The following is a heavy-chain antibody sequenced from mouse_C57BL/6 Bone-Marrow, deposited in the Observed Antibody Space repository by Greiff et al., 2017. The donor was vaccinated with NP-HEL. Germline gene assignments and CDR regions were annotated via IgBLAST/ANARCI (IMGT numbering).Heavy chain of an antibody. CDR2: LDPEDGAT. CDR3: APFYAYDRGVYAMDY. CDR1: GFNIQDYY. D-gene: IGHD2-2*01. Sequence: VQLKESGAELVKPGASVKLSCTASGFNIQDYYMHWVKQRTEQGLDWIGRLDPEDGATKYAPKFQGKATITADTSSNTTYLQISILTSEDTAVYYCAPFYAYDRGVYAMDYWGQGTSVTVSS. J-gene: IGHJ4*01. V-gene: IGHV14-2*01.